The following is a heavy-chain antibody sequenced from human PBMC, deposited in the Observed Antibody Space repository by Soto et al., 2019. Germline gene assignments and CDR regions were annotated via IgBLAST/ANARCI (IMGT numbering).Heavy chain of an antibody. Sequence: GGSLRLSCSVSGFTFSSYAMHWVRQAPGKVLEYVSSISSNGGSTYYADSVKGRFTISRDNSKNTLNLQMSSLTTEDTAVYYCVKDRWVDYWGQGTLVTVSS. CDR3: VKDRWVDY. CDR1: GFTFSSYA. CDR2: ISSNGGST. D-gene: IGHD6-13*01. V-gene: IGHV3-64D*06. J-gene: IGHJ4*02.